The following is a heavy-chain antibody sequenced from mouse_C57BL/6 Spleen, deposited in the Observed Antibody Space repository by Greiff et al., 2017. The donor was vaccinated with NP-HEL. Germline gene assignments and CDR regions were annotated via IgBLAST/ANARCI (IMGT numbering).Heavy chain of an antibody. CDR3: AREWLLLAY. CDR1: GYAFSSSW. J-gene: IGHJ3*01. V-gene: IGHV1-82*01. D-gene: IGHD2-3*01. Sequence: QVQLQQSGPELVKPGASVKISCKASGYAFSSSWMNWVKQRPGKGLEWIGRIYPGDGDTNYNGKFKGKATLTADKSSSTAYMQRSSLTSEDSAVYFCAREWLLLAYWGQGTLVTVSA. CDR2: IYPGDGDT.